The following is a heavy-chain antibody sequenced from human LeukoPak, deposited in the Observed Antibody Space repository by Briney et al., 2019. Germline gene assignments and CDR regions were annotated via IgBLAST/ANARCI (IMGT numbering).Heavy chain of an antibody. CDR1: GFTFSSYW. J-gene: IGHJ3*02. V-gene: IGHV3-7*01. Sequence: GGSLRLSCAASGFTFSSYWMSWVRQAPGKGLEWVANIKEDGSEKYYVDSVKGRFTISRDNARNSLYLQMNSLRAEDTAVYYCARFIMVVVAPAFDNWGQGTMVTVSS. D-gene: IGHD2-15*01. CDR3: ARFIMVVVAPAFDN. CDR2: IKEDGSEK.